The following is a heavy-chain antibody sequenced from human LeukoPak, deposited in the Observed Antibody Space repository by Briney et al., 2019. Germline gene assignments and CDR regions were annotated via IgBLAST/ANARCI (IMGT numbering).Heavy chain of an antibody. J-gene: IGHJ4*02. CDR1: GFTFSSYG. CDR2: IHHDGSNK. V-gene: IGHV3-30*02. Sequence: GGSLRLSCAASGFTFSSYGMHWVRQAPGKGLDWVAFIHHDGSNKYYADSVRGRFTISRDNSKNTLYLQMNSLRAEDTAVYYCAKDGMATAHFDYWGQGTLVTVSS. CDR3: AKDGMATAHFDY. D-gene: IGHD5-24*01.